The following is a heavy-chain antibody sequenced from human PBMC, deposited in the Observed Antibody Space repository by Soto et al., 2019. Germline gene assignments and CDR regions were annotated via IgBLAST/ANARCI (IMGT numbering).Heavy chain of an antibody. V-gene: IGHV3-21*01. Sequence: SGGSLRLSCAASGFTFSSYSMNWVRQAPGKGLEWVSSISSSSSYIYYADSVKGRFTISRDNAKNSLYLQMNSLRAEDTAVYYCARFVPGYCSSTSCLTYYYYYGMDVWGQGTTVTVSS. CDR2: ISSSSSYI. CDR1: GFTFSSYS. J-gene: IGHJ6*02. D-gene: IGHD2-2*01. CDR3: ARFVPGYCSSTSCLTYYYYYGMDV.